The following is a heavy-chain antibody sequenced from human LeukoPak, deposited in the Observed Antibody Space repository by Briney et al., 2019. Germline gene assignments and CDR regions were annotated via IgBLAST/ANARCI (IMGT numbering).Heavy chain of an antibody. Sequence: ASVKVSCKASGYTFTGYYMHWVRQAPGQGLEWMGWINPNSGGTNYAQKFQGRVTMTRDTSISTAYMEVSRLRSDDTAVYYCARGESIAALVGYYYYYMDVWGKGTTVTVSS. J-gene: IGHJ6*03. V-gene: IGHV1-2*02. CDR2: INPNSGGT. CDR1: GYTFTGYY. D-gene: IGHD6-6*01. CDR3: ARGESIAALVGYYYYYMDV.